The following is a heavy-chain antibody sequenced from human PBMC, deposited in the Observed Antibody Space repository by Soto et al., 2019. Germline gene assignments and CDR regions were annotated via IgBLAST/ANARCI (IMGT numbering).Heavy chain of an antibody. V-gene: IGHV3-33*06. CDR3: ANYGADDAFDI. CDR2: IWYDGSNK. Sequence: GGSLRLSCAASGFTFSSYGMHWVRQAPGKGLEWVAVIWYDGSNKYYADSVKGRFTISRDNSKNTLYLQMNSLRAEDTAVYYCANYGADDAFDIWGQGTMVTVSS. D-gene: IGHD4-17*01. CDR1: GFTFSSYG. J-gene: IGHJ3*02.